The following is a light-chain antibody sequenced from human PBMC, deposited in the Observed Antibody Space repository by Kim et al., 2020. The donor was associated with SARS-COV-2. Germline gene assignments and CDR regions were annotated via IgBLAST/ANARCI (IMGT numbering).Light chain of an antibody. CDR2: SNN. CDR1: SSNLGSNT. J-gene: IGLJ3*02. Sequence: RVTISCPRRSSNLGSNTVNWYQQLPGTAPKLLIYSNNQRPSGVPDRFSGSKSGTSASLAISGLQSEDEADYYCAAWDDSLNGSWVFGGGTKVTVL. V-gene: IGLV1-44*01. CDR3: AAWDDSLNGSWV.